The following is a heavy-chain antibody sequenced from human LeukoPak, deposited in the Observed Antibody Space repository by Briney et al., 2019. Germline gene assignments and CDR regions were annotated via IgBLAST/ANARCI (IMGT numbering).Heavy chain of an antibody. Sequence: GGSLRLSCAASGFTFSSYGMHWVRQAPGKGLEWVAVISYDGSNKYYADSVKGRFTISRDNSKNTLYLQMNSLRAEDTAVYYCAKVPQSSYGFLNWFDPWGQGTLVTVSS. J-gene: IGHJ5*02. CDR1: GFTFSSYG. D-gene: IGHD5-18*01. CDR2: ISYDGSNK. V-gene: IGHV3-30*18. CDR3: AKVPQSSYGFLNWFDP.